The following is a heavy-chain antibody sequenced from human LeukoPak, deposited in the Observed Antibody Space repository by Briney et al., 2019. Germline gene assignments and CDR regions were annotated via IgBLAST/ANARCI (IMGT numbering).Heavy chain of an antibody. D-gene: IGHD3-10*01. CDR3: ARDVYTMVRGVMDYYYMDV. CDR1: GFTFSSYA. CDR2: FSGSGGST. Sequence: TGGSLRLSCAASGFTFSSYAMSWVRQAPGKGLECISGFSGSGGSTYYADSVKGRFTISRDNSKNTLYLQMNSLRAEDTAVYYCARDVYTMVRGVMDYYYMDVWGKGTTVTVSS. J-gene: IGHJ6*03. V-gene: IGHV3-23*01.